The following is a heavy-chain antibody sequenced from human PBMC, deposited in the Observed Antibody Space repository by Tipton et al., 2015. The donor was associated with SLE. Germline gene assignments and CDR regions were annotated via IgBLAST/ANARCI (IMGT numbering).Heavy chain of an antibody. CDR3: AIGSLLLLFGELPDY. CDR2: IRAYNGNK. CDR1: GYTFTSYG. Sequence: QSGPEVKKPGASVKVSCKASGYTFTSYGISWVRQAPGKGLEWMGWIRAYNGNKNYAQKLQGRVTMTTDTSTSTAYMELRSLRSDDTAVYYCAIGSLLLLFGELPDYWGQGTLVTVSS. J-gene: IGHJ4*02. V-gene: IGHV1-18*01. D-gene: IGHD3-10*01.